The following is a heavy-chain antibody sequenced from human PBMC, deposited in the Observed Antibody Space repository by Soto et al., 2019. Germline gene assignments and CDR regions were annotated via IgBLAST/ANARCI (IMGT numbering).Heavy chain of an antibody. V-gene: IGHV1-3*01. CDR2: INAGNGNT. D-gene: IGHD2-21*02. Sequence: QVQLVQSGAEVKKPGASVKVSCKASGYTFTSYAMHWVRQAPGQRLGWMGWINAGNGNTKYSQKFQGRVTITRDTSASTADMELSSMRSEDTAVYYCARGGRGGDADWFDPWGQGTLVTVSS. J-gene: IGHJ5*02. CDR1: GYTFTSYA. CDR3: ARGGRGGDADWFDP.